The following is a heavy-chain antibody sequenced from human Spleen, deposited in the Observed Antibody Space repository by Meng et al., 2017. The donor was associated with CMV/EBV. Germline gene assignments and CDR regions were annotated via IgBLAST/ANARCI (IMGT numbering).Heavy chain of an antibody. Sequence: SVKVSCKASGGSFTSYTIMWVRQAPGQGLEWMGGIIPILGIANYAQKFQGRVTITADKSTSTAYMELSSLRSEDTAVYYCAAAYSSSSPSHGTDVWGQGTTVTVSS. D-gene: IGHD6-6*01. CDR3: AAAYSSSSPSHGTDV. V-gene: IGHV1-69*10. CDR1: GGSFTSYT. CDR2: IIPILGIA. J-gene: IGHJ6*02.